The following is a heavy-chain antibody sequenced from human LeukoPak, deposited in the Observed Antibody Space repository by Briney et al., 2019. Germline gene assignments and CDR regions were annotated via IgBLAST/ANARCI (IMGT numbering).Heavy chain of an antibody. CDR3: ARVGVVPAAIPDGFDI. V-gene: IGHV3-53*01. D-gene: IGHD2-2*01. CDR2: IYSGGST. J-gene: IGHJ3*02. Sequence: GGSLRLSCAASGFTVSSNYMSWVRQAPGKGLEWVSVIYSGGSTYYADSVKGRFTISRDNSKDTLYLQMNSLTAEDTAVYYCARVGVVPAAIPDGFDIWGQGTMVTVSS. CDR1: GFTVSSNY.